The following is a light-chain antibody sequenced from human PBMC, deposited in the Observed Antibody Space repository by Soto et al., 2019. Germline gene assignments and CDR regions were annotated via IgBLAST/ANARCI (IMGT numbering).Light chain of an antibody. J-gene: IGKJ1*01. CDR3: QHYGSSRA. V-gene: IGKV3-20*01. CDR1: QSVSSSY. CDR2: GAS. Sequence: EIVLTQSPGTLSLSPGERATISCRASQSVSSSYLAWYKQKPGQAPRLLIYGASSRATGIPDRFSGSGSGTDFTLTIRRLEPEDFAVYYCQHYGSSRAFGQGTKVDI.